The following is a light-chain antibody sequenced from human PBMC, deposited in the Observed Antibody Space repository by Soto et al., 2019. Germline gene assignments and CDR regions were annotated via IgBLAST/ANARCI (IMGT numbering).Light chain of an antibody. V-gene: IGKV1-39*01. CDR2: AAS. J-gene: IGKJ5*01. CDR1: QSISTY. Sequence: DIQMTQSPSSLSASVGDRVTITCRASQSISTYLIWYRQKPGRAPKLLIYAASSLESGVPSRFSGSGSGTDFTLTITNLQPEGFATYYCQQSYGTPLTFGQGTRLEIK. CDR3: QQSYGTPLT.